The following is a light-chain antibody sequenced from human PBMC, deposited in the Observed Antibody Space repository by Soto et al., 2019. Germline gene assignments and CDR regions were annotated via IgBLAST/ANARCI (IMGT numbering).Light chain of an antibody. J-gene: IGLJ2*01. Sequence: QSALTQPASVSGSPGQSITISCTGTSSDVGGYRYVSWYQQHPGKAPKIMIYGVTNRPSGVSNRSSGSKSGNTATLTISGIQAEDEADYYCSSYTSSSTLSVVFGGGTKLTVL. CDR1: SSDVGGYRY. V-gene: IGLV2-14*01. CDR3: SSYTSSSTLSVV. CDR2: GVT.